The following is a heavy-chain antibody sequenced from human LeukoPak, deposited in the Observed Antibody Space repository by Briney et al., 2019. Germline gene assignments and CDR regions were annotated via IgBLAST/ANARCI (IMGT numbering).Heavy chain of an antibody. Sequence: GRSLRLSCAASGFTFSSCGMHWVRQAPGKGLEWVAVISYDGSNKYYADSVKGRFTVSRDNSKNTLYLQMNSLRAEDTAVYYCWSGWFPDYWGQGTLVTVSS. CDR3: WSGWFPDY. CDR1: GFTFSSCG. D-gene: IGHD6-19*01. V-gene: IGHV3-30*03. CDR2: ISYDGSNK. J-gene: IGHJ4*02.